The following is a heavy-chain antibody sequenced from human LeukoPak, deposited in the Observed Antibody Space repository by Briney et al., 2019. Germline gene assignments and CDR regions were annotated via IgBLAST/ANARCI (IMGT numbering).Heavy chain of an antibody. D-gene: IGHD6-13*01. Sequence: ASVKVSCKASGYTFTSYGISWVRQAPGQGLEWMGWISAYNGNTNYAQKLQGRVTMTTDTSTSTAYMELRSLRPDDTAVYYCARGEVDSSSWYVSYWGQGTLVTVSS. V-gene: IGHV1-18*01. CDR3: ARGEVDSSSWYVSY. CDR2: ISAYNGNT. CDR1: GYTFTSYG. J-gene: IGHJ4*02.